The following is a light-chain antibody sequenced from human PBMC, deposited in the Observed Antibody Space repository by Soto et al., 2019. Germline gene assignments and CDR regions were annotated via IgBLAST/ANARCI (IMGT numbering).Light chain of an antibody. J-gene: IGKJ4*01. CDR2: DVS. CDR3: QQRDSWPPT. V-gene: IGKV3-11*01. CDR1: ESVGSD. Sequence: ENVLTQSPATLSLSPGEGATLSCRASESVGSDLAWYQQKPGQPPRLLIYDVSGRATGVPARFSGSGSGTDFTLTISSLEPEEFAVYYCQQRDSWPPTFGGGTKVEIK.